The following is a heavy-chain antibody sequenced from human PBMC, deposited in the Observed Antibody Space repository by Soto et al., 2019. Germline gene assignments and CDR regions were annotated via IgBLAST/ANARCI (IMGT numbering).Heavy chain of an antibody. CDR3: ARADSSGYYYASLIDY. CDR2: IYYRGST. J-gene: IGHJ4*02. CDR1: GGSISSGDYY. D-gene: IGHD3-22*01. Sequence: QVQLQESGPGLVKPSQTLSLTCTVSGGSISSGDYYWSWIRQPPGKGLEWIGYIYYRGSTYYNPSLKSRVTIEVDTSKNQFSLKLSSVTAADTAVYYCARADSSGYYYASLIDYWGQGTLVTVSS. V-gene: IGHV4-30-4*01.